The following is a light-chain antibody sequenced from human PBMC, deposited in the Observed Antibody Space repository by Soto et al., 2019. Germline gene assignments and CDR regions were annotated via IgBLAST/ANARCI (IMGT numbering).Light chain of an antibody. CDR2: DAS. J-gene: IGKJ1*01. V-gene: IGKV3-11*01. CDR3: QQRSNWPPT. CDR1: QNISSS. Sequence: EIVLTQSPATVSLSTGESATLSCRASQNISSSLAWYQHKPGQAPRLLIYDASTRATGIPARFSGSGSGTDFTLTITSLEPEDFAVYYCQQRSNWPPTFGQGTKVDI.